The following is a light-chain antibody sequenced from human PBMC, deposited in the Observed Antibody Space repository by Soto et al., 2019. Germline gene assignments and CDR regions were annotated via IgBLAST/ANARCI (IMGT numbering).Light chain of an antibody. J-gene: IGLJ1*01. Sequence: QSVLTQPPSVSGAPGQRVTISCTGSSSDIGAGFDVHWYQHFPGTAPRLLIYDDTKRPSGVPDRFSGSKSGSSASLAIIGLQADDEADYYCPSSLRDNPVFGTGTKVTVL. CDR2: DDT. CDR3: PSSLRDNPV. CDR1: SSDIGAGFD. V-gene: IGLV1-40*01.